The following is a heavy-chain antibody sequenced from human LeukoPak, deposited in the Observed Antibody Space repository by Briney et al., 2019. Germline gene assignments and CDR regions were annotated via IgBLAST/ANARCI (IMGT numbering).Heavy chain of an antibody. V-gene: IGHV3-23*01. CDR3: AKERLGDLSPEDH. Sequence: PGGSLSLYCAVSGFTFGTYAMSWVRQAPGKGLEWVSGISGNGAHTYYADSVKGRFTISRDKSKNTLYLQMRSLRAEDTAIYYCAKERLGDLSPEDHWGEGTQVIVSS. J-gene: IGHJ4*02. CDR2: ISGNGAHT. CDR1: GFTFGTYA. D-gene: IGHD3-16*02.